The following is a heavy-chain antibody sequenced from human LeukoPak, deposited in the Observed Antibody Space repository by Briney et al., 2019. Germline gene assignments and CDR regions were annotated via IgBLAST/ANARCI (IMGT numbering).Heavy chain of an antibody. D-gene: IGHD2-2*01. Sequence: SETLSLTCTVSGDSVRTSNSYWGWIRQPPGKGLEWIGSMYYSGSTYYNPSLKSRVTISVDTSKNQFSLKLSSVTAADTAVYYCARGTLIVVVPAATPNWFDPWGQGTLVTVSS. V-gene: IGHV4-39*01. CDR3: ARGTLIVVVPAATPNWFDP. J-gene: IGHJ5*02. CDR2: MYYSGST. CDR1: GDSVRTSNSY.